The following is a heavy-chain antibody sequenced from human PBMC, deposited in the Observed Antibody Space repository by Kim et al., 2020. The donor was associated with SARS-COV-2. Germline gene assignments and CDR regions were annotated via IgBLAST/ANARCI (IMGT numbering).Heavy chain of an antibody. Sequence: SETLSLTCAVYGGSFSGYYWSWIRQPPGKGLEWIGEINHSGSTNYNPSLKSRVTISVDTSKNQFSLKLSSVTAADTAVYYCARRGIHRRNIVVVVAAKGEIDYWGQGTLVTVSS. J-gene: IGHJ4*02. CDR3: ARRGIHRRNIVVVVAAKGEIDY. V-gene: IGHV4-34*01. CDR1: GGSFSGYY. CDR2: INHSGST. D-gene: IGHD2-15*01.